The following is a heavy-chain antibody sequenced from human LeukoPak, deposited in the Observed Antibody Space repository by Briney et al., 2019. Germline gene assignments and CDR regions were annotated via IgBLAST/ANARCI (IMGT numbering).Heavy chain of an antibody. Sequence: GGSLRLSCAASGFTFSSYGMHWVRQAPGKGLEWVAVIWYDVSNKYYADSVKGRFTISRDNSKNTLYLQMNSLRAEDTAVYYCAKDIRAAGFGFCDYWGQGTLVTVSS. CDR2: IWYDVSNK. D-gene: IGHD6-13*01. CDR1: GFTFSSYG. V-gene: IGHV3-33*06. CDR3: AKDIRAAGFGFCDY. J-gene: IGHJ4*02.